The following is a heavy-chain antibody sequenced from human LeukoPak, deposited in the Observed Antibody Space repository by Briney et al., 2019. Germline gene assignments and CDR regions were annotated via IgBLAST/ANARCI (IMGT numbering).Heavy chain of an antibody. J-gene: IGHJ2*01. Sequence: GGSLRLSCAASGFTFSRDGMHWVRQAPGKGLEWVAVIWYDGSKKYYADSVKGRFTISRDNSKNTLYLQMNSLRAEDTAVYYCARDSRRDYGDLGRYFDLWGRGTLVTVSS. CDR1: GFTFSRDG. CDR2: IWYDGSKK. CDR3: ARDSRRDYGDLGRYFDL. V-gene: IGHV3-33*01. D-gene: IGHD4-17*01.